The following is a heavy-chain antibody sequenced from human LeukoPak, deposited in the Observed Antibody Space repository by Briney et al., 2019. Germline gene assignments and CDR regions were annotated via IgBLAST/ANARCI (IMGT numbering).Heavy chain of an antibody. D-gene: IGHD4-17*01. J-gene: IGHJ4*02. CDR1: GFTFSSYA. Sequence: GASLRLSCAASGFTFSSYAMSWVRQAPGKGLEWVSAISGSGGSTYYADSVKGRFTISRDNAKNSLYLQMNSLRAEDTALYYCAKGLYDYGDPQAYWGQGTLVTVSS. CDR2: ISGSGGST. V-gene: IGHV3-23*01. CDR3: AKGLYDYGDPQAY.